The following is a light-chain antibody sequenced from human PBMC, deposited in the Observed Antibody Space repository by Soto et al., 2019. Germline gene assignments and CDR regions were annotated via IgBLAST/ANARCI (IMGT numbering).Light chain of an antibody. Sequence: DIQMTQSPSSLSASVGDRVTITCRASQSITNYLNWYQQKPGKAPKLLMYAISTLQSGVPSRIGGSGSGTEFTLTISSLQPDDFATYYGQQSYSTPYTFGQGTKVDIK. CDR1: QSITNY. J-gene: IGKJ2*01. CDR3: QQSYSTPYT. V-gene: IGKV1-39*01. CDR2: AIS.